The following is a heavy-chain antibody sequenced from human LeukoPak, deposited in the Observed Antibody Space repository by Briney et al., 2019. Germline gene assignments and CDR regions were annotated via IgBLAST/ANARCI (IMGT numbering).Heavy chain of an antibody. V-gene: IGHV3-30-3*01. Sequence: GGSLRLSCAASGFTFSSYAMHWVRQAPGKGLEWVAVISYDGSNKNYADSVKGRFTISRDNSKNTLYLQMNSVRAEDTAVYYCAREVVGHVDTDMVLDYWGQGTLVTVSS. CDR1: GFTFSSYA. CDR3: AREVVGHVDTDMVLDY. CDR2: ISYDGSNK. D-gene: IGHD5-18*01. J-gene: IGHJ4*02.